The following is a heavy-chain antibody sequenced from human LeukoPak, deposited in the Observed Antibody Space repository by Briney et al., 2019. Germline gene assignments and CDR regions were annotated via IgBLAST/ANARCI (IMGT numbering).Heavy chain of an antibody. CDR3: AREPDSSGYSFDY. CDR1: GYSFTDYW. Sequence: ESLKISCKGSGYSFTDYWIAWVRQMPGKGLEWMGVIYPGDSDIRYSPSFQGQVTISADKSISTAYLQWSSLKASDTAMYYCAREPDSSGYSFDYWGQGTLVTVSS. CDR2: IYPGDSDI. D-gene: IGHD3-22*01. V-gene: IGHV5-51*01. J-gene: IGHJ4*02.